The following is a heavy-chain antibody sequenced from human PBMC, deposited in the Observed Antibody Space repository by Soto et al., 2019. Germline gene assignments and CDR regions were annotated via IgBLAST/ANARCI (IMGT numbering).Heavy chain of an antibody. CDR2: INPATGAA. Sequence: QLHLVQSGAVVKKPGASVTVSCSASGYPVTAYYMHWVRQAPGRGLEWMGGINPATGAAKYTQTFQGRVTLTRGTFTSTVFMELGGLTSEDTAVFFWAGGGGVGVAGSAAFDMWGQGTLVTVSS. J-gene: IGHJ3*02. V-gene: IGHV1-2*02. CDR3: AGGGGVGVAGSAAFDM. CDR1: GYPVTAYY. D-gene: IGHD3-3*01.